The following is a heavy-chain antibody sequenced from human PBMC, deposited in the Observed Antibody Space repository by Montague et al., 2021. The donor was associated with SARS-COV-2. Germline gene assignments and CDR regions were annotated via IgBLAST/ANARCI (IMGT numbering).Heavy chain of an antibody. CDR2: XXWXXXK. CDR3: ARSPGDSGGYYESFFDY. Sequence: PALVKPTQTLTLTCTFSGFSLSTSGMCASWIRQPPGKALEWLAXXXWXXXKYXSTSLKTRLTISKDTSKNPVVLTMTNMDPVDTATYYCARSPGDSGGYYESFFDYWGQGTLDTVSS. D-gene: IGHD3-22*01. CDR1: GFSLSTSGMC. J-gene: IGHJ4*02. V-gene: IGHV2-70*01.